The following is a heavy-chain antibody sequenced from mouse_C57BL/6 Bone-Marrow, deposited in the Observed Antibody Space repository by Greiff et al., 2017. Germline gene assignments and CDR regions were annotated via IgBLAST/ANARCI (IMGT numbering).Heavy chain of an antibody. Sequence: VQLQESGPELVKPGASVKISCKASGYSFTDYNMNWVKQSTGKSLEWIGVINPNYGTTSYNQKFKGKATLTVDQSSSTAYMQLNSLTSEDSAVYDWSRDYGSSYWYFGVWGTGTTVTGSS. D-gene: IGHD1-1*01. V-gene: IGHV1-39*01. J-gene: IGHJ1*03. CDR2: INPNYGTT. CDR3: SRDYGSSYWYFGV. CDR1: GYSFTDYN.